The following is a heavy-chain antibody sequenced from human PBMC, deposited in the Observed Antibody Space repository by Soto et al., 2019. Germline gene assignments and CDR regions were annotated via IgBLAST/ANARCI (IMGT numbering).Heavy chain of an antibody. CDR3: AKIPGKVPATAIPGDY. J-gene: IGHJ4*02. CDR1: GFTFSSYA. V-gene: IGHV3-23*01. Sequence: GGSLRLSCAASGFTFSSYAMSWVRQAPGKGLEWVSAISGSGGSTYYVDSVKGQFTISRDNSKNTLYLQMNSLRAEDTAVYYCAKIPGKVPATAIPGDYWGQGTLVTVSS. D-gene: IGHD2-2*02. CDR2: ISGSGGST.